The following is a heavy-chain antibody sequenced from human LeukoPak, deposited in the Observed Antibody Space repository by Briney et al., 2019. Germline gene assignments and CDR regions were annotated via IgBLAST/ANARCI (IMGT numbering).Heavy chain of an antibody. CDR1: GGSISSGGYS. Sequence: SETLSLTCAVSGGSISSGGYSWSWIRQPPGKGLEWIGYIYHSGSTHYNPSLKSRVTISVDRSKNQFSLKLSSVTAADTAVYYCARAVVPSLFDYWGQGTLVTVSS. CDR2: IYHSGST. V-gene: IGHV4-30-2*01. CDR3: ARAVVPSLFDY. J-gene: IGHJ4*02. D-gene: IGHD4-23*01.